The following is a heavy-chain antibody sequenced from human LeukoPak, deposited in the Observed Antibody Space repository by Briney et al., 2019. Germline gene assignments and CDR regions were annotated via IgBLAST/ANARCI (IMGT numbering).Heavy chain of an antibody. CDR1: GFTFSSYS. CDR3: ARDLSSVYTTVFDY. V-gene: IGHV3-21*01. Sequence: GGSLRLSCAASGFTFSSYSMNWVRQAPGKGLEWVSSISSRSSYIYYADSVKGRFTISRDNAKNSLYLQMNSLRAEDTAVYYCARDLSSVYTTVFDYWGQGTLVTVSS. J-gene: IGHJ4*02. CDR2: ISSRSSYI. D-gene: IGHD4-11*01.